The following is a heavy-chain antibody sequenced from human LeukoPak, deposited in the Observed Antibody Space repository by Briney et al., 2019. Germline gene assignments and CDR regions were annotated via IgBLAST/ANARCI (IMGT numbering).Heavy chain of an antibody. J-gene: IGHJ4*02. CDR3: ARVLPGYSYGLSPFDY. Sequence: GASVKVSCKASGYTFTGYYMHWVRQAPGQGLEWMGIINPSGGSTSYAQKFQGRVTMTRDTSTSTVYMELSSLRSDDTAVYYCARVLPGYSYGLSPFDYWGQGTLVTVSS. CDR2: INPSGGST. V-gene: IGHV1-46*01. D-gene: IGHD5-18*01. CDR1: GYTFTGYY.